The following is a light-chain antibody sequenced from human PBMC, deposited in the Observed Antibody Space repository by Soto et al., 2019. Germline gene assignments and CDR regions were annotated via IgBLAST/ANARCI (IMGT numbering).Light chain of an antibody. J-gene: IGLJ2*01. CDR3: CSYAGSSTFGVV. Sequence: QSALTQPASVSGSPGQSITISCTGTSSDVGSYNLVSWYQQHPGKAPKLMIYEGSKRPSGVSNRFSGSKSGNTASLTISGLQAEDEADYYGCSYAGSSTFGVVFGGGTKVTVL. V-gene: IGLV2-23*03. CDR2: EGS. CDR1: SSDVGSYNL.